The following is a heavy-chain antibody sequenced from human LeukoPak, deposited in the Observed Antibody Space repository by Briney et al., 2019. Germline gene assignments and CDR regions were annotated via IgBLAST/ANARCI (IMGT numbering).Heavy chain of an antibody. CDR3: ARAAYRSTHMDV. CDR1: GGSINNYY. J-gene: IGHJ6*03. Sequence: SDTLSLTCTVSGGSINNYYWNWIRQPPGEGLEWICYMYYSGTTNYNPSLKSRVTLSVDTSKNQFSMKLTSVTAADTAVYYCARAAYRSTHMDVWGKRTPVTVSS. V-gene: IGHV4-59*07. D-gene: IGHD6-13*01. CDR2: MYYSGTT.